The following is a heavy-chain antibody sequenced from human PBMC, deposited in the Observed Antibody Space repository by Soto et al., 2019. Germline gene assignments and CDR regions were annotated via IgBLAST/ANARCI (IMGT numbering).Heavy chain of an antibody. CDR1: GYSFTSYW. V-gene: IGHV5-51*01. J-gene: IGHJ3*02. CDR3: ARLGPQLERPDAFDI. Sequence: PGESLKISCKGSGYSFTSYWIGWVRQMPGKGLEWMGIIYPGDSDTRYSPSFQGQVTISADKSITTAYLQWSSLKASDTAIYYCARLGPQLERPDAFDIWGQGTMVTVSS. CDR2: IYPGDSDT. D-gene: IGHD1-1*01.